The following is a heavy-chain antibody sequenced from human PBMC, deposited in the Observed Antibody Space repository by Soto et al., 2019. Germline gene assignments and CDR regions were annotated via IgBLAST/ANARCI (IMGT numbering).Heavy chain of an antibody. D-gene: IGHD4-17*01. J-gene: IGHJ4*02. CDR2: ISSSSSYI. CDR1: GFTFSSYS. V-gene: IGHV3-21*01. Sequence: EVQLVESGGGLVKPGGSLRLSCAASGFTFSSYSMNWVRQAPGKGLEWVSSISSSSSYIYYADSVKGRFTISRDNAKNSLYLQMNSLRAEDTAVYYCARVGTVTTKLVDYWGQGNLVTVSS. CDR3: ARVGTVTTKLVDY.